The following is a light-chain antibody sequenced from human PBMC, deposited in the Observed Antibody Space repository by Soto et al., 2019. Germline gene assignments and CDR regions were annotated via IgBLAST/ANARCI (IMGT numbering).Light chain of an antibody. V-gene: IGLV1-40*01. CDR1: SSDIGAGSD. J-gene: IGLJ1*01. Sequence: QSVLTQPPSVSGAPGQRVTISCTGGSSDIGAGSDVHWYQQLPGTAPKLLIYANNNRPSGVPDRFSASKSGTSASLAITGLQAEDEADYYCKSYDSSLTGSRVFGNGTKVTVL. CDR3: KSYDSSLTGSRV. CDR2: ANN.